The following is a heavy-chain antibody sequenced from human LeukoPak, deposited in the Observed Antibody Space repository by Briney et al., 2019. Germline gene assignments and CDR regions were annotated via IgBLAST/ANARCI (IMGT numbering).Heavy chain of an antibody. V-gene: IGHV6-1*01. CDR2: TYYRSKWYN. J-gene: IGHJ4*02. D-gene: IGHD6-19*01. CDR1: GDSVSSNNGA. CDR3: ARDLGSTGWYTFDY. Sequence: SQTLSLTCDTSGDSVSSNNGAWNWIRQSPSRGPEWLGRTYYRSKWYNDYAGSLNGRITISPDTSKNQFSLHLNSVTPEDTTVYYCARDLGSTGWYTFDYWGQGILVTVSS.